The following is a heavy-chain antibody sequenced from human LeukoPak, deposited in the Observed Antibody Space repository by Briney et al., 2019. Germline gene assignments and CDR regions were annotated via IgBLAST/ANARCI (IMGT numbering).Heavy chain of an antibody. D-gene: IGHD6-19*01. CDR2: ISGYNGNT. Sequence: ASVKVSFKASGYTFTMYGISWVRQAPGQGLEWMGWISGYNGNTIYAHKLQGRVTMTTDTSTSTAYMELRSLRSDDTAVYYCARLGSSGWTSDYWGQGTLVTVSS. V-gene: IGHV1-18*01. CDR1: GYTFTMYG. J-gene: IGHJ4*02. CDR3: ARLGSSGWTSDY.